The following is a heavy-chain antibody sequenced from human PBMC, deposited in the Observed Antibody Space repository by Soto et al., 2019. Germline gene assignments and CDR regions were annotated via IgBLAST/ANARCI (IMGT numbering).Heavy chain of an antibody. CDR2: IYHSGST. CDR3: ARANNGYRDF. Sequence: QVQLQESGPGLVKPSGTLSLTCAVSGDSISGSKWWSWVRQPPGKGLEWIGEIYHSGSTNYKPSLKSRVTISLDKSKNQFSLKLSSVTAADTAVYFCARANNGYRDFWGQGTLVTVSS. D-gene: IGHD5-12*01. J-gene: IGHJ4*02. V-gene: IGHV4-4*02. CDR1: GDSISGSKW.